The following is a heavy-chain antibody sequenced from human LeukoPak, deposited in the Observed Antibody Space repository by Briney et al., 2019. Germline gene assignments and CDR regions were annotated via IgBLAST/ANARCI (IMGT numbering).Heavy chain of an antibody. CDR2: ITNSGDFV. J-gene: IGHJ4*02. Sequence: PGGSLRLSCAASGFRFSGHYMSWIRQAPGKGLEWISYITNSGDFVNYADSVKGRFTISRDNAKNSLYLQMNSLRAKDTAVYYCAREARATPDFWGQGTVVTVSS. CDR1: GFRFSGHY. D-gene: IGHD1-26*01. CDR3: AREARATPDF. V-gene: IGHV3-11*01.